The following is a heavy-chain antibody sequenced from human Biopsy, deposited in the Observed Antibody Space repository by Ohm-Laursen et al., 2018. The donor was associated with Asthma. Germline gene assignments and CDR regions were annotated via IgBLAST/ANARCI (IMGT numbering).Heavy chain of an antibody. CDR2: INPVFGTT. D-gene: IGHD2-15*01. V-gene: IGHV1-69*01. J-gene: IGHJ4*02. CDR3: ARKAGSCISRTCYSLDF. Sequence: GSSVKVSCKSLGGTFNTYAIGWVRQAPGQGLEWLGGINPVFGTTTYPQKFQDRVTITADDSTSTVYMELSSLGSEDTAVYYCARKAGSCISRTCYSLDFWGQGTLVTVSS. CDR1: GGTFNTYA.